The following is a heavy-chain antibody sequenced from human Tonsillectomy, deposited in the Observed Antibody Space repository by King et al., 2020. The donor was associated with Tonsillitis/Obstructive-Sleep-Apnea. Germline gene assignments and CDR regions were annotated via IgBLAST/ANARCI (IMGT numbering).Heavy chain of an antibody. Sequence: VQLVESGGGLVQPGGSLRLSCAASGFTFSSYTMTWVRQAPGKGLEWVSSITGTAFSTYYADSVKGRFTISRDNSKNTLHLQMNSLRGEDTALYYCAKGHGDEDAFDIWGRGAMVSVSS. CDR1: GFTFSSYT. D-gene: IGHD4-17*01. V-gene: IGHV3-23*04. J-gene: IGHJ3*02. CDR2: ITGTAFST. CDR3: AKGHGDEDAFDI.